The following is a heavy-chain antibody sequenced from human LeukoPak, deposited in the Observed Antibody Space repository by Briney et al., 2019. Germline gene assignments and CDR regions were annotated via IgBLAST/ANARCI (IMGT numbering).Heavy chain of an antibody. Sequence: ASVKVSCKASGHTFTGYYMHWVRQAPGQGLEWMGWINPNSGGTNYAQKFQGRVTMTRDTSISTAYMELSRLRSDDTAVYYCARDRIMVRGVIMGFDPWGQGTLVTVSS. D-gene: IGHD3-10*01. CDR2: INPNSGGT. V-gene: IGHV1-2*02. J-gene: IGHJ5*02. CDR3: ARDRIMVRGVIMGFDP. CDR1: GHTFTGYY.